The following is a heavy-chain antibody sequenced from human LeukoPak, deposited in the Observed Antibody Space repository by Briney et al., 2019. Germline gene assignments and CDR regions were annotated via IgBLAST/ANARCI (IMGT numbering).Heavy chain of an antibody. J-gene: IGHJ4*02. CDR1: GGSVNSGTYL. CDR2: IYYSGST. CDR3: ARDSVGPRNFDR. D-gene: IGHD1-26*01. Sequence: PSQTLSLTCTVSGGSVNSGTYLWSWIRQHPGRGLEWIGYIYYSGSTYYNPSLKSRVTISVDTSKNQFSLKLSSVTAADSAVYYCARDSVGPRNFDRWGQGTLVTVSS. V-gene: IGHV4-30-4*01.